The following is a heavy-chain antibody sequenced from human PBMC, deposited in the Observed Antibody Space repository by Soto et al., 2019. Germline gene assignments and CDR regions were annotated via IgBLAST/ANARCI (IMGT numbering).Heavy chain of an antibody. Sequence: PSETLSLTCTVSGGSISSSSYYWGWIRQPPGKGLEWIGSIYYSGSTYYNPSLKSRVTISVDTSKNQFSLKLSSVTAADTAVYYCARLCVYSSGWYLEYYFDYRGQGTLVTVPS. CDR3: ARLCVYSSGWYLEYYFDY. CDR1: GGSISSSSYY. CDR2: IYYSGST. J-gene: IGHJ4*02. D-gene: IGHD6-19*01. V-gene: IGHV4-39*01.